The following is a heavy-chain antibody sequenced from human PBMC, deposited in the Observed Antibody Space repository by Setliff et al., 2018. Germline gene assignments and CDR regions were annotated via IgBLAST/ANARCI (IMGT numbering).Heavy chain of an antibody. CDR2: IDWDDAK. CDR3: ARINMVRGVPPHLDY. J-gene: IGHJ4*02. CDR1: GFSLTASGMC. V-gene: IGHV2-70*11. Sequence: GSGPTLVNPPQTLTLTCAFSGFSLTASGMCVTWIRQPPGKTLEWLARIDWDDAKYYRTSLKTRLTISKDTSKNQVVLTMTNMDPVDTATYYCARINMVRGVPPHLDYWGQGTLVTVSS. D-gene: IGHD3-10*01.